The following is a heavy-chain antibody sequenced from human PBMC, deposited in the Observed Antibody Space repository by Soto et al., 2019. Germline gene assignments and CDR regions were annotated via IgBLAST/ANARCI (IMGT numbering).Heavy chain of an antibody. D-gene: IGHD3-9*01. V-gene: IGHV1-18*04. CDR2: ISTDNGET. J-gene: IGHJ4*02. Sequence: ASVKVSCKASGYTFPNFGISWVRQAPGQGLEWLGWISTDNGETKYAQKLQARVTLTTDTATTTVYMELTSLRPDDTAVYYCTRVAKYHDILTDHFVNDHWGQGTLVTGSS. CDR1: GYTFPNFG. CDR3: TRVAKYHDILTDHFVNDH.